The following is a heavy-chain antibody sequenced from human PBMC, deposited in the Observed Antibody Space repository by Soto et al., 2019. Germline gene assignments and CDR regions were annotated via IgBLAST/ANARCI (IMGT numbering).Heavy chain of an antibody. J-gene: IGHJ4*02. CDR1: GFTFSSYG. V-gene: IGHV3-33*01. CDR2: IWYDGSNK. CDR3: ARDLHWIGGVNSLDY. D-gene: IGHD3-16*01. Sequence: QVQLVESGGGVVQPGRSLRLSCAASGFTFSSYGMHWVRQAPGKGLEWVAVIWYDGSNKYYADSVKGRFTISRDNSKNTLYLQMNRLRAEDTAVYYFARDLHWIGGVNSLDYWGQGTLVTVSS.